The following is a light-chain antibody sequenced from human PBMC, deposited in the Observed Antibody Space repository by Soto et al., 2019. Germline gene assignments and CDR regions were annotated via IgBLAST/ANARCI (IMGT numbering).Light chain of an antibody. V-gene: IGKV3-11*01. J-gene: IGKJ5*01. CDR2: GAF. CDR3: QQRTIWPPVN. Sequence: EIVLTQSRATLCLWGGEGGSLSGRASPSVTNYLAWYQQKPGQAPRLLIYGAFNRATGIPARSSGSGSGTDFPLTISSLEPEDFALYYCQQRTIWPPVNFGQGTRLEIK. CDR1: PSVTNY.